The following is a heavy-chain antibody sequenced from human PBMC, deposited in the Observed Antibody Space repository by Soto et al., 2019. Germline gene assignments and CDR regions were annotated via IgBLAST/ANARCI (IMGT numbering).Heavy chain of an antibody. CDR3: ARIGVYDFWSGPTLYYGMDV. CDR1: GSSIITSYY. Sequence: SETLSLTCSVSGSSIITSYYWGWIRQSPGKGLEWIGSAYYSGSTNYNPSLKSRVTISVDTSKNQFSLKLSSVTAADTAVYYCARIGVYDFWSGPTLYYGMDVWGQGTTVTVSS. CDR2: AYYSGST. V-gene: IGHV4-59*01. D-gene: IGHD3-3*01. J-gene: IGHJ6*02.